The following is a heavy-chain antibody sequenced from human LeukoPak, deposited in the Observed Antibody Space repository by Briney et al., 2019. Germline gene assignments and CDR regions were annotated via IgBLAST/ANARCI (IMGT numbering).Heavy chain of an antibody. D-gene: IGHD3-10*01. CDR1: GGSFSPYS. J-gene: IGHJ2*01. CDR2: IIEKGNA. CDR3: ARGYYPPRWYFDL. V-gene: IGHV4-34*01. Sequence: ASETLSLTCALYGGSFSPYSWSWTWIRQTPEKGLEWIGEIIEKGNANYNPSLKSRVTIDLDTSKNQFSLKLTSMTAADTAMYYCARGYYPPRWYFDLWGRGTLVTVS.